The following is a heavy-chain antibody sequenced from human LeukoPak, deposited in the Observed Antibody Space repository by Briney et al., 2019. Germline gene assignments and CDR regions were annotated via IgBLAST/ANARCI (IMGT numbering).Heavy chain of an antibody. J-gene: IGHJ4*02. CDR3: ARGPGSFDY. D-gene: IGHD3-10*01. CDR2: IYYSGST. CDR1: GGSISSGGYS. Sequence: PSETLSLTCTVSGGSISSGGYSWSWIRQHPGKGLEWIGYIYYSGSTNYNPSLKSRVTISVDTSKNQFSLKQSSVTAADTAVYYCARGPGSFDYWGQGTLVTVSS. V-gene: IGHV4-61*08.